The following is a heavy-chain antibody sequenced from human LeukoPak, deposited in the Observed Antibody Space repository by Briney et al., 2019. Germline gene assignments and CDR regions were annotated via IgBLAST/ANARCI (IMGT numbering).Heavy chain of an antibody. CDR1: GFSLNIYW. Sequence: GGSLRLSCVVSGFSLNIYWIDWVRQVPGKGLVWVSGISNDGSWTGYADSVQGRFIISRDTAQNTVYLQMNSLRVDDTAVYFCARGNWEPDYWGQGNLDSVSS. CDR3: ARGNWEPDY. V-gene: IGHV3-74*01. J-gene: IGHJ4*02. D-gene: IGHD1-26*01. CDR2: ISNDGSWT.